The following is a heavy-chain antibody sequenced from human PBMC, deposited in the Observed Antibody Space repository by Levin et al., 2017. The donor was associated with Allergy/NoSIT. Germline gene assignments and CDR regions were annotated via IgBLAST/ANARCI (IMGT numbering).Heavy chain of an antibody. J-gene: IGHJ4*02. D-gene: IGHD3-22*01. Sequence: ASVKVSCKASGYTFTGYYMHWVRQAPGQGLEWMGWINPNSGGTNYAQKFQGRVTMTRDTSISTAYMELSRLRSDDTAVYYCARTQYYYDSSGYWGYWGQGTLVTVSS. CDR2: INPNSGGT. CDR1: GYTFTGYY. V-gene: IGHV1-2*02. CDR3: ARTQYYYDSSGYWGY.